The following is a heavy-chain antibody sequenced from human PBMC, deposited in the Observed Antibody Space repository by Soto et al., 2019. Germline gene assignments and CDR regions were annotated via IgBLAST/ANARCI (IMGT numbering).Heavy chain of an antibody. CDR1: GASISSGGYY. J-gene: IGHJ5*02. Sequence: QVQLQESGPGLVKPSQTLSLTCTVSGASISSGGYYWSWIRQHPGKGLEWIGYIYYSGSTYYNPSLKSRVTMSLATSDNQFSLKLSSVTAADTAVYFCARLTLSNYGARWFDPWGQGTLVTVSS. CDR3: ARLTLSNYGARWFDP. D-gene: IGHD4-4*01. CDR2: IYYSGST. V-gene: IGHV4-31*03.